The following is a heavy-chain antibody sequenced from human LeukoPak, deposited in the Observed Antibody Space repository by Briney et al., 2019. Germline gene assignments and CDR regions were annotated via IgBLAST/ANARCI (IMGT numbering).Heavy chain of an antibody. CDR1: GFAFSNAW. D-gene: IGHD2-2*01. J-gene: IGHJ4*02. V-gene: IGHV3-15*01. CDR2: IKSKTDGGTT. CDR3: STYIVVVPPLYYFDY. Sequence: PGGSLRLSCAASGFAFSNAWMSWVRQAPGKGLEWVGLIKSKTDGGTTDYAAPVKGRFTISRDDSKNTLYLQMNSLRTEDTAVYYCSTYIVVVPPLYYFDYWGQGTLVTVSS.